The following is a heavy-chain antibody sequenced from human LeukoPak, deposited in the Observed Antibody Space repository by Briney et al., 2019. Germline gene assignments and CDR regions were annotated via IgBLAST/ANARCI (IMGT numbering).Heavy chain of an antibody. J-gene: IGHJ5*02. CDR2: IYHSGST. Sequence: PSETLSLTCTVSGYSISSGYYWGWIRQPPGKGLEWIGSIYHSGSTYYNPSLKSRVTMSVDTSKNQFSLKLNSVTAADTAVYYCARIYSSSWFLNWFDPWGQGTLVTVSS. CDR3: ARIYSSSWFLNWFDP. V-gene: IGHV4-38-2*02. CDR1: GYSISSGYY. D-gene: IGHD6-13*01.